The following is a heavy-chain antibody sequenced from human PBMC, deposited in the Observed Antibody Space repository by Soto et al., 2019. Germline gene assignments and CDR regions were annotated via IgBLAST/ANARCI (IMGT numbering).Heavy chain of an antibody. V-gene: IGHV1-18*01. J-gene: IGHJ3*02. Sequence: QVQLVQSGAEVKKPGASVKVSCKASGYTFTSYGISWVRQAPGQGLEWMGWISAYNGNTNYAQKLQGRVTMTTDTATRTAYMELRSLRSDDTAVYYCASGYYDSSGYYPPDAFDIWGQGTMVTVSS. CDR3: ASGYYDSSGYYPPDAFDI. CDR1: GYTFTSYG. D-gene: IGHD3-22*01. CDR2: ISAYNGNT.